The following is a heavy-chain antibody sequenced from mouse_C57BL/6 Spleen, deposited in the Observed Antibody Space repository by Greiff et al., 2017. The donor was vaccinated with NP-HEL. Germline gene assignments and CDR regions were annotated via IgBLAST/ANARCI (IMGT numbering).Heavy chain of an antibody. J-gene: IGHJ3*01. CDR3: ARRSNYWFAY. V-gene: IGHV1-64*01. D-gene: IGHD2-5*01. Sequence: VQLQQPGAELVKPGASVKLSCKASGYTFTSYWMHWVKQRPGQGLEWIGMIHPNSGSTNYNEKFKSKATLTVDKSSSTAYMQLSSLTSEDSAVYYCARRSNYWFAYWGQGTLVTVSA. CDR1: GYTFTSYW. CDR2: IHPNSGST.